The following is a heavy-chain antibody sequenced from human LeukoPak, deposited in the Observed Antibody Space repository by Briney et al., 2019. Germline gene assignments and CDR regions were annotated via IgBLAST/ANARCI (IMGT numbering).Heavy chain of an antibody. CDR3: AREDGGYDSSGYLVY. Sequence: PGGSLRLSCAASGFTFSSYSMTWVRQAPGKGLEWVSSISSSTNYIYYADSVKGRFTISRDNAKNSLYLQMNSLRAEDTAVYYCAREDGGYDSSGYLVYWGQGTLVTVSS. J-gene: IGHJ4*02. CDR1: GFTFSSYS. D-gene: IGHD3-22*01. CDR2: ISSSTNYI. V-gene: IGHV3-21*01.